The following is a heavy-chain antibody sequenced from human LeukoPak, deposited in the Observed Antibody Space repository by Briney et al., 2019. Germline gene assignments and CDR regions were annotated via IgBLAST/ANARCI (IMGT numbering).Heavy chain of an antibody. J-gene: IGHJ4*02. Sequence: GGSLRLSCAASGFIFSSYRMNWVRQAPGKGLEWVSSISSSSSYIYYADSVKGRFTISRDNAKNSLYLQMNSLRAEDTAVYYCARARYCSSTSCLLWDYWGQGTLVTVSS. CDR2: ISSSSSYI. V-gene: IGHV3-21*01. CDR3: ARARYCSSTSCLLWDY. CDR1: GFIFSSYR. D-gene: IGHD2-2*01.